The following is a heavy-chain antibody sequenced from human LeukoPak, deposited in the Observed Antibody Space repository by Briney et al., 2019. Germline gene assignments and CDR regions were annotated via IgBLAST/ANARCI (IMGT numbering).Heavy chain of an antibody. D-gene: IGHD3-10*01. CDR1: GYTFTAYF. V-gene: IGHV1-2*06. Sequence: ASMKVSCKASGYTFTAYFMHWVRQAPGQGLEWMGRINPNSGGTNYAQKFQGRVTMTRDTSISTAYMELSRLRSDDTAVYYCARPKFALYYMDVWGKGTTVTVSS. CDR3: ARPKFALYYMDV. J-gene: IGHJ6*03. CDR2: INPNSGGT.